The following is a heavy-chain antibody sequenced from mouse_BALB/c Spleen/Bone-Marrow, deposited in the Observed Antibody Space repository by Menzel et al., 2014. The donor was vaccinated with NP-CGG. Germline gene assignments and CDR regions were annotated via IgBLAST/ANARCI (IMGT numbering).Heavy chain of an antibody. CDR3: VGYYYDY. CDR2: IRGKSNNYAT. Sequence: EVQRVESGGGLVQPKGSLKLSCAVSGFTFNTNAMNWVRQAPGKGLEWVARIRGKSNNYATYYADSVKDRFTISRDDSQSMLYLQMNNLRTEDTAIYYCVGYYYDYWGQGTSVTVSS. CDR1: GFTFNTNA. D-gene: IGHD1-1*01. J-gene: IGHJ4*01. V-gene: IGHV10S3*01.